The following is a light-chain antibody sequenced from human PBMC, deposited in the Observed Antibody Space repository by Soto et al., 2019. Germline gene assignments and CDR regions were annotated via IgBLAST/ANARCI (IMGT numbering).Light chain of an antibody. CDR2: GAS. V-gene: IGKV3D-15*01. CDR1: QSVSSN. J-gene: IGKJ1*01. Sequence: EIVMTQSPATLSVSPGERATLSCRASQSVSSNLAWYQQKPGQAPRLLIYGASTRATGIPARFSGSGSGTEVTLTIRSLQSEDFAVYYWQQYNNWPPLTFGQGTKVEIK. CDR3: QQYNNWPPLT.